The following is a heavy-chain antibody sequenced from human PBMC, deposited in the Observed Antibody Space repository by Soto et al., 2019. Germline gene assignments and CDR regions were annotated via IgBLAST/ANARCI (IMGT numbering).Heavy chain of an antibody. CDR1: GGSISSGGYS. V-gene: IGHV4-61*08. Sequence: SETLSLTCAVSGGSISSGGYSWSWIRQPPGKGLEWIGYIYYSGSTNYNPSLKSRVTISVDTSKNQFSLKPSSVTAPDTAVYYCARSDGRYWGQGTLVTVSS. J-gene: IGHJ4*02. CDR3: ARSDGRY. CDR2: IYYSGST.